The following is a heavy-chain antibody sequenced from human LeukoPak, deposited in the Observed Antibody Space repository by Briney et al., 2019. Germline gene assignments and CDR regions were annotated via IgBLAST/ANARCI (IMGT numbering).Heavy chain of an antibody. CDR2: INPNSGAT. J-gene: IGHJ4*01. D-gene: IGHD3-16*01. V-gene: IGHV1-2*02. CDR3: ARGRRILGGPENAGDFFDF. CDR1: GYTLTDYY. Sequence: ASVKVSCKASGYTLTDYYLHWVRQAAGQGLKWMGWINPNSGATHYAQSFQARVTMTRDTSIASSNMELTGLESDDTAVYYCARGRRILGGPENAGDFFDFWGQGSLVTVSS.